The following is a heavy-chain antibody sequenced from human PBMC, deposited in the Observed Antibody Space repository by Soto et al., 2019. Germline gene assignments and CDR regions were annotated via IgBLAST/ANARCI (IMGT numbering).Heavy chain of an antibody. D-gene: IGHD6-19*01. CDR3: AKDRHWARWLGPHDAFEI. CDR1: GFNFQIYS. V-gene: IGHV3-48*02. Sequence: DVQLVESGGGLVQRGGSLRLSCAASGFNFQIYSMNWVRQAPGKGLEWLSYISADSRAIYYADSVKGRFTVSRDNGKSALHLQMNSLRDEDTAFYYCAKDRHWARWLGPHDAFEIWGQGTMVAVSS. J-gene: IGHJ3*02. CDR2: ISADSRAI.